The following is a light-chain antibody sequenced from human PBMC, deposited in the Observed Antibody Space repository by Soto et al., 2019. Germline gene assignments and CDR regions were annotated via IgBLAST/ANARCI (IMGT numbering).Light chain of an antibody. CDR2: GAS. Sequence: EIVLTQSPGTLSLSPGERATLSCRASQSVSSSYLVWYQQKVGQAPRLLIYGASTRATGIPARFSGSGSGTEFTLTISSLQSEDFAVYYCQQYHNWPPITFGQGTRLEIK. CDR1: QSVSSSY. J-gene: IGKJ5*01. CDR3: QQYHNWPPIT. V-gene: IGKV3D-15*01.